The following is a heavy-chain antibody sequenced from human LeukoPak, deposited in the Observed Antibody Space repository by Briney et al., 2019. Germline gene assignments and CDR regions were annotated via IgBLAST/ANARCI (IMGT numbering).Heavy chain of an antibody. J-gene: IGHJ4*01. D-gene: IGHD3-16*01. Sequence: GGSLRLSCAASGFTFSNYWMSWVRQAPGKGLECVANIKEDGSEKYYVDSVKGRFTISRDNAKNSLYLQMNSLRAEDTAVYYCARQGDDYWGHGTLVTVSS. CDR3: ARQGDDY. CDR2: IKEDGSEK. V-gene: IGHV3-7*01. CDR1: GFTFSNYW.